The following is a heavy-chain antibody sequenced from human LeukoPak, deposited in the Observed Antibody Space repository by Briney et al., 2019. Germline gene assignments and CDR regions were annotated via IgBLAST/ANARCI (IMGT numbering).Heavy chain of an antibody. J-gene: IGHJ6*03. Sequence: ASVKVSCKVSGYTLTELSMHWVRQAPGKGLEWMGGFDPEDGETIYAQKFQGRVTMTEDTSTDTAYMELSSLRSEDTAVYYCATVGLVSTYYYDSSGYYMDVWGKGTRSPSP. V-gene: IGHV1-24*01. CDR1: GYTLTELS. CDR3: ATVGLVSTYYYDSSGYYMDV. CDR2: FDPEDGET. D-gene: IGHD3-22*01.